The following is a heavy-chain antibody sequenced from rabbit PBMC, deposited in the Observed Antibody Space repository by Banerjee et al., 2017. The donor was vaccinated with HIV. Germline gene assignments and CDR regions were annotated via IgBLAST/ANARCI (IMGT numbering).Heavy chain of an antibody. CDR1: GFTLSSSDY. J-gene: IGHJ4*01. CDR3: ARDAGYAGSNL. CDR2: IVAGSSGTT. Sequence: QEQLKETGGGLVQPGGSLTLFCKASGFTLSSSDYMCWVRQAPGKGLEWIGCIVAGSSGTTYYASWAKGRFTISKTSSTTVTLQMTSLTAADTATYFCARDAGYAGSNLWGPGTLVTVS. D-gene: IGHD4-2*01. V-gene: IGHV1S45*01.